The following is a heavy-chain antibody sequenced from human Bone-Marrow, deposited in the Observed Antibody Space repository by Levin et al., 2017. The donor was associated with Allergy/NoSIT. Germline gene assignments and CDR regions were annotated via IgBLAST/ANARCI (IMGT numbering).Heavy chain of an antibody. D-gene: IGHD4-17*01. V-gene: IGHV3-7*03. CDR3: ARDVTTVTTKYYYYYMDV. Sequence: GGSLRLSCAASGFTFSSYWMSWVRQAPGKGLEWVANIKQDGSEKYYVDSVKGRFTISRDNAKNSLYLQMNSLRAEDTAVYYCARDVTTVTTKYYYYYMDVWGKGTTVTVSS. J-gene: IGHJ6*03. CDR2: IKQDGSEK. CDR1: GFTFSSYW.